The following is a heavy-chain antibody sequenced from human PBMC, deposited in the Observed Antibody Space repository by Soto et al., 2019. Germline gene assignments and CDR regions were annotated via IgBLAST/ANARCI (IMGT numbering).Heavy chain of an antibody. J-gene: IGHJ4*02. Sequence: VQVVESGGGPVNPGGSLRLSCAASGFTFTNCNMRWVRQAPGKGLKWVSSISSSSSYIYYADSVKGRFTISRDNAKNSLYLRMNSLRAEDTAVYYCARGGYYLYYFDYWGQGTLVTVSS. CDR3: ARGGYYLYYFDY. CDR1: GFTFTNCN. V-gene: IGHV3-21*01. D-gene: IGHD3-10*01. CDR2: ISSSSSYI.